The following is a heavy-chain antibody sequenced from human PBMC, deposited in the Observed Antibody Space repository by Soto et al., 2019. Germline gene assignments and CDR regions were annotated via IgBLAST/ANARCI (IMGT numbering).Heavy chain of an antibody. CDR1: RGSISDDSY. CDR2: IYHTGNT. V-gene: IGHV4-30-4*01. Sequence: SDTLSLNCTVSRGSISDDSYWSWIRQTPGKGLEWIGYIYHTGNTYYNPSLRSRVSMSVDKSKGQFSLKLISATAADTSVYFCARDGYKLLSSVSWFDSWGQGTLVTVSS. J-gene: IGHJ5*01. D-gene: IGHD2-2*01. CDR3: ARDGYKLLSSVSWFDS.